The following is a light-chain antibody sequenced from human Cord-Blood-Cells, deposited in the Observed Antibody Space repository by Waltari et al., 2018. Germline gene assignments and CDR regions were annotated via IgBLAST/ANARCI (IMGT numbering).Light chain of an antibody. J-gene: IGLJ2*01. CDR1: SSDVGGYNY. CDR2: DVS. V-gene: IGLV2-14*01. CDR3: SSYTSSSTVV. Sequence: QSALTQPASVSGSPGHSITISCTGTSSDVGGYNYLSWYQQHPGKAPKLMIYDVSNRPSGVSNRFSGSKSGNTASLTISGLQAEDEADYYCSSYTSSSTVVFGGGTKLTVL.